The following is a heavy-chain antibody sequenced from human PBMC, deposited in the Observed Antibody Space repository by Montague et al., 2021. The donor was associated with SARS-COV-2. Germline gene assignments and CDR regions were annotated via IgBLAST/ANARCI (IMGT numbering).Heavy chain of an antibody. D-gene: IGHD3-10*01. CDR1: GGSISSSSYY. CDR3: ARLSNYCGSGSYYPHNYYYYGMDV. V-gene: IGHV4-39*01. Sequence: SETLSLTCTVSGGSISSSSYYWGWIRQPPGKGLEWIGSIYYSGSTYYNESLKSRVTISVDTSKNQFSLKLSSVTAADTAVYYCARLSNYCGSGSYYPHNYYYYGMDVWGQGATVTVSS. J-gene: IGHJ6*02. CDR2: IYYSGST.